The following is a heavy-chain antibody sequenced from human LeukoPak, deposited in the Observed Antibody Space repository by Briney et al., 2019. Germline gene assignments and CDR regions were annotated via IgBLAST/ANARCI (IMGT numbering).Heavy chain of an antibody. CDR1: GGSISSYY. D-gene: IGHD6-6*01. Sequence: SETLSLTCTDSGGSISSYYWSWIRQPPGKGLEWIGEINHSGSTNYNPSLKSRVTISVDTSKNQFSLKLSSVTAADTAVYYCARGVYSSSSRYYYYYMDVWGKGTTVTVSS. CDR2: INHSGST. CDR3: ARGVYSSSSRYYYYYMDV. V-gene: IGHV4-34*01. J-gene: IGHJ6*03.